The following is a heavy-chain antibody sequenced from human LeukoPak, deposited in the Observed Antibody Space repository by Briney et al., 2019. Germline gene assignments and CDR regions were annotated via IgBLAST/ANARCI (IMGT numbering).Heavy chain of an antibody. D-gene: IGHD4-17*01. CDR1: GYSFTSNY. V-gene: IGHV1-46*01. J-gene: IGHJ4*02. CDR2: IYPRDGST. Sequence: ASVKVSCKASGYSFTSNYIHWVRQAPGQGLEWMGMIYPRDGSTSYAQKFQGRVTMTTDTSTSTAYMELRSLRSDDTAVYYCARDPGYGDYAPLDYWGQGTLVTVSS. CDR3: ARDPGYGDYAPLDY.